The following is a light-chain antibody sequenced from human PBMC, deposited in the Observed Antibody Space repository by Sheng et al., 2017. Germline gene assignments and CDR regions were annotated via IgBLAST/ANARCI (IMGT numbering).Light chain of an antibody. V-gene: IGLV1-40*01. Sequence: QSVLTQPPSVSGAPGQRITISCSGSSSNIGTGYDVSWYQQLPGKAPRLLIHSNTHRPSGVPARFSGSKSGTSGTLAITDLQAEDEAEYYCQSYDSGLSASVFGTGTRVTVL. CDR1: SSNIGTGYD. CDR3: QSYDSGLSASV. CDR2: SNT. J-gene: IGLJ1*01.